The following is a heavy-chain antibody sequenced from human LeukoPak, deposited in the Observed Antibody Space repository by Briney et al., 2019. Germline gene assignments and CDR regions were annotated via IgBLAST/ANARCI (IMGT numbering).Heavy chain of an antibody. CDR3: AKTPYCSSTSCSQYFQH. CDR2: ISYDGSNK. V-gene: IGHV3-30*18. CDR1: GFTFSSYG. J-gene: IGHJ1*01. Sequence: GGSLRLSCAASGFTFSSYGMHWVRQAPGKGLEWVAVISYDGSNKYYADSVKGRFTISRDNSRNTLYLQMNSLRAEDTAVYYCAKTPYCSSTSCSQYFQHWGQGTLVTVSS. D-gene: IGHD2-2*01.